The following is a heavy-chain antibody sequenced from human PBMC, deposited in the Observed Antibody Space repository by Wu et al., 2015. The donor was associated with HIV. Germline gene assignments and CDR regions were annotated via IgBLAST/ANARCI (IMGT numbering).Heavy chain of an antibody. CDR1: GYSFTAYF. CDR3: ASGIQAGGANY. Sequence: QVQLVQSGAEVKRPGASVRVSCKASGYSFTAYFLHWVRQAPGQGLEFMGRLNPNTGATDFAQKFQGRVTVTRDTSISTAYMEIYRLRPEDTAVYYCASGIQAGGANYWGQGTLAPSP. V-gene: IGHV1-2*02. J-gene: IGHJ4*02. CDR2: LNPNTGAT. D-gene: IGHD2-21*01.